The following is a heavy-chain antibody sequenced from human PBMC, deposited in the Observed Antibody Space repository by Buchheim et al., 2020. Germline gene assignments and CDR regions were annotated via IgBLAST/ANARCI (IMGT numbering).Heavy chain of an antibody. J-gene: IGHJ4*02. CDR2: ISGSGGST. Sequence: EVQLLESGGGLVQPGGSLRLSCAASGFTFSSYAMSWVRQAPGKGLEWVSAISGSGGSTYYADPVKGRFTISRDNSKNTLYLQMNSLRAEDTAVYYCAKMGRPYYYDSSGYSTGGVYFDYWGQGTL. V-gene: IGHV3-23*01. D-gene: IGHD3-22*01. CDR3: AKMGRPYYYDSSGYSTGGVYFDY. CDR1: GFTFSSYA.